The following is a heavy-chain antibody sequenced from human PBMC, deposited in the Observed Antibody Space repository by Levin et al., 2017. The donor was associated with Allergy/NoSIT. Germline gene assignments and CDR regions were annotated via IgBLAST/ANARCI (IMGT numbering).Heavy chain of an antibody. D-gene: IGHD6-19*01. CDR2: IYYSGST. CDR1: GGSISSSSYY. V-gene: IGHV4-39*01. CDR3: ARPIAVAGTKQYYFDY. Sequence: SETLSLTCTVSGGSISSSSYYWGWIRQPPGKGLEWIGSIYYSGSTYYNPSLKSRVTISVDTSKNQFSLKLSSVTAADTAVYYCARPIAVAGTKQYYFDYWGQGTLVTVSS. J-gene: IGHJ4*02.